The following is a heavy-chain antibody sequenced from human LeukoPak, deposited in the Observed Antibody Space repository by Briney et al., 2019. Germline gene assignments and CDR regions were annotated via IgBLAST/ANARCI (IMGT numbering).Heavy chain of an antibody. Sequence: GGSLRLSCAASGFTFSSYWMSWVRQAPGKGLEWVSGISWNSGSIGYADSVKGRFTISRDNAKNSLYLQMNSLRAEDTALYYCAKGVDGSGSVFDYWGQGTLVTVSS. V-gene: IGHV3-9*01. CDR1: GFTFSSYW. CDR2: ISWNSGSI. D-gene: IGHD3-10*01. J-gene: IGHJ4*02. CDR3: AKGVDGSGSVFDY.